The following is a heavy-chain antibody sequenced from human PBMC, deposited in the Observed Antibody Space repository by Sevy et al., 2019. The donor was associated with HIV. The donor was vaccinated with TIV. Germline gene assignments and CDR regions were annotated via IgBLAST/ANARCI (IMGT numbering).Heavy chain of an antibody. Sequence: GGSLRLSCAASVFIFSSYWMHWVRQAPGKGLVWVSRINSDGSSTSYADSVKGRFTISRDNAKNTVYLQMNSLRVEDTAVYYCGREVAVATGEDYWGQGTLVTVSS. J-gene: IGHJ4*02. CDR1: VFIFSSYW. CDR3: GREVAVATGEDY. D-gene: IGHD6-19*01. V-gene: IGHV3-74*01. CDR2: INSDGSST.